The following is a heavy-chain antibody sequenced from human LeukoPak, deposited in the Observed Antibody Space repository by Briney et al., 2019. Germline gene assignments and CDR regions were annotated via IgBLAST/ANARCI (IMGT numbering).Heavy chain of an antibody. V-gene: IGHV4-59*08. CDR3: ARLTGIAAAGDY. J-gene: IGHJ4*02. CDR2: IYYSGST. CDR1: GGSITSYY. Sequence: PSETLSLTCTVSGGSITSYYWSWIRQPPGKGLEWIGYIYYSGSTNYNPSLKSRVTISVDTSKNQFSLKPSSVTAADTAVYYCARLTGIAAAGDYWGQGTLVTVSS. D-gene: IGHD6-13*01.